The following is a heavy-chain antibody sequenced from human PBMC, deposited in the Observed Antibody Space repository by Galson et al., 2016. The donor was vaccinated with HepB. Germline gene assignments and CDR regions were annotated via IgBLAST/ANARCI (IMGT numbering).Heavy chain of an antibody. Sequence: SVKVSCKVSGYTFTELSIHWVRQAPGKGPEWMGGFDPEEGKTIYTEKFQGRVTMTEDTSTATAYMNLSSLRSDDTATYYCTTGPSVPSVVVAEYYFDYWGQGTLVTVSS. V-gene: IGHV1-24*01. CDR3: TTGPSVPSVVVAEYYFDY. CDR2: FDPEEGKT. J-gene: IGHJ4*02. D-gene: IGHD2-2*01. CDR1: GYTFTELS.